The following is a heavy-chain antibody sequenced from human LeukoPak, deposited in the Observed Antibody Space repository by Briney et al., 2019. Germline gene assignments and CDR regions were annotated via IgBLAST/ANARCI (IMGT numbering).Heavy chain of an antibody. CDR1: EFTLSSYG. D-gene: IGHD6-19*01. Sequence: PGKSLRLSCAGSEFTLSSYGMNWVRQAPGKGLEWVSSISSSSTYIYYADSVKGRFTISRDNANNLVFLQMNSLRAEDTAVYFCARGIAVADTKRYFDYWGQGTLVTVSS. CDR3: ARGIAVADTKRYFDY. J-gene: IGHJ4*02. CDR2: ISSSSTYI. V-gene: IGHV3-21*06.